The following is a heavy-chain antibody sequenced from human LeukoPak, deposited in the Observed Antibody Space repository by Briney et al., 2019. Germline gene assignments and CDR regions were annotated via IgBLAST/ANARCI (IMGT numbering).Heavy chain of an antibody. D-gene: IGHD2-15*01. CDR3: AGLVAATPIHAFDI. J-gene: IGHJ3*02. Sequence: SETLSLTCAVSGYSLSSGYYWGWIRQPPGKGLEWIGSIYHSGSTYYNPSLKSRVTISVDTSKNQFSLKLSSVTAADTAVYYCAGLVAATPIHAFDIWGQGTMVTVSS. V-gene: IGHV4-38-2*01. CDR1: GYSLSSGYY. CDR2: IYHSGST.